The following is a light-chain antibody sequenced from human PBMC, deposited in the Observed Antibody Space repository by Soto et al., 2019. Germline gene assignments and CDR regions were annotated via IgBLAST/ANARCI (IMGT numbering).Light chain of an antibody. CDR1: SSDVGSYNI. J-gene: IGLJ2*01. CDR3: CSYAPSTTIVV. Sequence: QSVLTQPASVSGSPGQAITISCTGTSSDVGSYNIVSWYQQHPGKAPKLIIYEGSKRPSGISNRFSGFKSGNTASLTISGLEAEDEAEYFCCSYAPSTTIVVFGGGTKVTVL. V-gene: IGLV2-23*03. CDR2: EGS.